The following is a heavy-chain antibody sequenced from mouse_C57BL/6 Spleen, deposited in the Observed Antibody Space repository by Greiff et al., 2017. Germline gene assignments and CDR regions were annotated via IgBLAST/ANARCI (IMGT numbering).Heavy chain of an antibody. CDR1: GYTFTSYW. D-gene: IGHD2-1*01. V-gene: IGHV1-55*01. CDR2: IYPGSGST. Sequence: QVQLQQPGAELVKPGASVKMSCKASGYTFTSYWITWVKQRPGQGLEWIGDIYPGSGSTNYNEKFKSKATLTVDTSSSTAYMQLSSLTSEDSAVYYCAIYYGNYVYAMDYWGQGTSVTVSS. CDR3: AIYYGNYVYAMDY. J-gene: IGHJ4*01.